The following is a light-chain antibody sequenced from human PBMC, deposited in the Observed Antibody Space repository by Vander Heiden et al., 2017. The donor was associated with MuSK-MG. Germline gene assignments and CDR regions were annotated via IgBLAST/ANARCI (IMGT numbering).Light chain of an antibody. CDR1: QSISNW. CDR2: KAS. CDR3: QQYQSFPYT. V-gene: IGKV1-5*03. J-gene: IGKJ2*01. Sequence: QVTSAPSPLSASVGERVTITCRASQSISNWLAWYQQKPGQAPNLLIYKASNLESWVPSRFSGSGSGTEFTLTISSLQPDDFATYYCQQYQSFPYTFGQGTKLE.